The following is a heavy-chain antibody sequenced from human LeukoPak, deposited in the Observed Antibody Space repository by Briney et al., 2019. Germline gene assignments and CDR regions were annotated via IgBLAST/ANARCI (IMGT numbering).Heavy chain of an antibody. CDR1: GGSFSGYY. V-gene: IGHV4-34*01. D-gene: IGHD3-3*02. J-gene: IGHJ6*03. CDR3: ARGQTRGWLRKNRISYYMDV. Sequence: SETLSLTCAAYGGSFSGYYWSWIRQPPGKGLEWIGEINHSGSTNYNPSLKSRVTISVDTSKNQFSLKLSSVTAADTAVYYCARGQTRGWLRKNRISYYMDVWGKGTTVTVSS. CDR2: INHSGST.